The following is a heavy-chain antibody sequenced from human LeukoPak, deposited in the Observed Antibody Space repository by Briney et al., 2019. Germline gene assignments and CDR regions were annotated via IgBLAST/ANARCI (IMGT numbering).Heavy chain of an antibody. J-gene: IGHJ3*02. CDR2: IYYSGST. V-gene: IGHV4-59*01. D-gene: IGHD3-22*01. CDR1: GGSISSYY. Sequence: PSETLSLTCTVSGGSISSYYWSWIRQPQGKGLEWIGYIYYSGSTNYNPSLKSRVTISVDTSKNQFSLKLSSVTAADTAVYYCARNYYDSSGYIRDAFDIWGQGTMVTVSS. CDR3: ARNYYDSSGYIRDAFDI.